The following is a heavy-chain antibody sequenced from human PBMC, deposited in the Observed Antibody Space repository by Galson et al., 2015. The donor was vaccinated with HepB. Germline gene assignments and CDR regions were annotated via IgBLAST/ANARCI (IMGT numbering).Heavy chain of an antibody. CDR1: GGSFSGYY. V-gene: IGHV4-34*01. J-gene: IGHJ4*02. CDR3: ARGPWRWLHSARGSGCFVY. Sequence: ETLSLTCAVYGGSFSGYYWSWIRQPPGKGLEWIGEINHSGSTNYNPSLKSRVTISVDTSKNQFSLKLSSVTAADTAVYYCARGPWRWLHSARGSGCFVYWVQWSLVTVA. D-gene: IGHD5-24*01. CDR2: INHSGST.